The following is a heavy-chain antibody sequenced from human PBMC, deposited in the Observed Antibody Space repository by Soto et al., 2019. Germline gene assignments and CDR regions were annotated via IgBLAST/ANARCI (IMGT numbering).Heavy chain of an antibody. CDR3: SGIRRGRIDY. J-gene: IGHJ4*02. CDR2: IWYDGSNK. V-gene: IGHV3-33*01. CDR1: GFTFSSYG. D-gene: IGHD3-16*01. Sequence: QVQLVESGGGVVQPGRSLRLSCAASGFTFSSYGMHWVRQAPGKGLEWVAVIWYDGSNKYYADSVKGRFTISRDNYKNTLYLKVNRLSAEDTAGYYCSGIRRGRIDYWGQGTLVTVSS.